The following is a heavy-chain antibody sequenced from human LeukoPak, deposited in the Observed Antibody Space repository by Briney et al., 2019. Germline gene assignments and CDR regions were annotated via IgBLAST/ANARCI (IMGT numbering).Heavy chain of an antibody. J-gene: IGHJ5*02. CDR3: ARSPYGSGTYSMAGST. Sequence: GGSLRLSCAASGFTFSSYSVNWVRQAPVKELEWVSSISSSSSYIYYADSVKGRFTISRDNAKNSLYLQMNSLRAEDTAVYYCARSPYGSGTYSMAGSTWGQGTLVTVSS. CDR1: GFTFSSYS. D-gene: IGHD3-10*01. CDR2: ISSSSSYI. V-gene: IGHV3-21*01.